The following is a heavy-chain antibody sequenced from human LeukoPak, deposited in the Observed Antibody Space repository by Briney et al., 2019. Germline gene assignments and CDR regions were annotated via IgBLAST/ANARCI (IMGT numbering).Heavy chain of an antibody. CDR1: GFTFSDYY. J-gene: IGHJ6*02. CDR3: ARERNYYGMDV. V-gene: IGHV3-11*01. Sequence: GWSLRLSCASSGFTFSDYYMSWIRPAPGRRLEWVSYINSSGRNKYIADSVNGGFTIYRDKAKNSLYLQMNSPRAEDTAVYYCARERNYYGMDVWGQGTTVTVSS. CDR2: INSSGRNK.